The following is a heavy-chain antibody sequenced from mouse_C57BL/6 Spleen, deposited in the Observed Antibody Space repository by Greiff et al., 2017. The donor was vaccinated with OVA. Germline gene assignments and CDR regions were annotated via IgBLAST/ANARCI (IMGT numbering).Heavy chain of an antibody. CDR1: GYTFTSYW. Sequence: QVQLQQPGAELVMPGASVKLSCKASGYTFTSYWMHWVKQRPGQGLEWIGEIDPSDSYTNYNQKFKGKSTLTVDKSSSTAFTQLSSLTSEDSAVYYCAISSFAYWGQGTLVTVSA. V-gene: IGHV1-69*01. CDR2: IDPSDSYT. CDR3: AISSFAY. J-gene: IGHJ3*01. D-gene: IGHD1-1*01.